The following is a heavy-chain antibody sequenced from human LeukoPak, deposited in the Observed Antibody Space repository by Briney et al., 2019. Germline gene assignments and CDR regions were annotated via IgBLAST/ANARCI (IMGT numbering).Heavy chain of an antibody. D-gene: IGHD2-2*01. V-gene: IGHV3-33*01. J-gene: IGHJ5*02. CDR1: GFTFSSYG. CDR2: IWYDGSKK. Sequence: PGRSLRLSCAASGFTFSSYGLHWVRQAPGKGLEWVAVIWYDGSKKYYADSVKGRFTISRDNSKNTLYLQMNSLRAEDTAVYYCARAGERGVVVPAPAGSWFDPWGQGTLVTVSS. CDR3: ARAGERGVVVPAPAGSWFDP.